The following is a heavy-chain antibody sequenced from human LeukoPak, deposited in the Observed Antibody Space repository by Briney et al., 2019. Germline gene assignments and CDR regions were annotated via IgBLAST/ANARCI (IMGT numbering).Heavy chain of an antibody. CDR2: IYYSGST. CDR3: ARESGSYHDFDY. V-gene: IGHV4-39*07. D-gene: IGHD1-26*01. Sequence: PSETLSLTRTVSGGSIRSSSYYWGWIRQPPGKGLEWIGSIYYSGSTYYNPSLKSRVTMSVDTSKNQFSLQLSSVTAADTAVYYWARESGSYHDFDYWGQGTLVTVSS. CDR1: GGSIRSSSYY. J-gene: IGHJ4*02.